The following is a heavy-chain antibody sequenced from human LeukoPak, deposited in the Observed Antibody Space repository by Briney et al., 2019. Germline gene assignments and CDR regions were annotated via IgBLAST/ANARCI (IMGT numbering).Heavy chain of an antibody. Sequence: GGSLRLSCAASRFTFSTYWMHWVRQAPGKGLVWVSRINSDGSSTSYADSVKGRFTISRDNAKNTLYLQMNSLRADDTAVYYCARGSLRLPDYWGQGTLVTVSS. J-gene: IGHJ4*02. CDR2: INSDGSST. V-gene: IGHV3-74*01. D-gene: IGHD6-19*01. CDR1: RFTFSTYW. CDR3: ARGSLRLPDY.